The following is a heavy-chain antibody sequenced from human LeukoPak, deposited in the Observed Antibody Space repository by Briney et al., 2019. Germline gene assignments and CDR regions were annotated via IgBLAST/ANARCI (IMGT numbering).Heavy chain of an antibody. Sequence: PGGSLRLSCAASGFTFSSYSMNWVRQAPGKGLEWVAVISYDGSNKYYADSVKGRFTISRDNSKNTLYLQMNSLRAEDTAVYYCAKDQRGYSYGPTYWGQGTLVTVSS. J-gene: IGHJ4*02. CDR1: GFTFSSYS. V-gene: IGHV3-30*18. CDR3: AKDQRGYSYGPTY. D-gene: IGHD5-18*01. CDR2: ISYDGSNK.